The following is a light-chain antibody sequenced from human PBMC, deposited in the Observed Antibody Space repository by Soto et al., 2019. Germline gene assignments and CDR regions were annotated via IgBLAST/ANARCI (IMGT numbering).Light chain of an antibody. Sequence: QSALTQPRSVSGSPGQSVTISCTGTNSVAGGFNYVSWYQQHPGKVPKVMIYGVNKRPSGVPDRFSGSKSGNTASLTISGLQAEDEADYYCCSYAGTYRVFGTGTKVTVL. CDR1: NSVAGGFNY. CDR2: GVN. V-gene: IGLV2-11*01. CDR3: CSYAGTYRV. J-gene: IGLJ1*01.